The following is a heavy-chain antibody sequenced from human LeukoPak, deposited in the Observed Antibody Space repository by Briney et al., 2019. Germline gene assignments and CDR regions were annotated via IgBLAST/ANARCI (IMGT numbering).Heavy chain of an antibody. J-gene: IGHJ6*03. CDR3: ARDGFTIFGVVIIRDYYYYMDV. CDR2: ISAYNGNT. D-gene: IGHD3-3*01. V-gene: IGHV1-18*01. Sequence: ASVKVSCKASRYTFTSYGISWVRQAPGQGLEWMGWISAYNGNTNYAQKLQGRVTMTTDTSTSTAYMELRSLRSDDTAVYYCARDGFTIFGVVIIRDYYYYMDVWGKGTTVTVSS. CDR1: RYTFTSYG.